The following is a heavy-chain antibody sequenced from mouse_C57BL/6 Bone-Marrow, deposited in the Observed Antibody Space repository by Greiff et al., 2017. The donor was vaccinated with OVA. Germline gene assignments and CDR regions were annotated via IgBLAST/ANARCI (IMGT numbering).Heavy chain of an antibody. CDR2: INPSTGGT. V-gene: IGHV1-42*01. Sequence: VQLKQSGPELVKPGASVKISCKASGYSFTGYYMNWVKQSPEKSLEWIGEINPSTGGTTYNQKFKAKATLTVDKSSSTAYMQLKSLTSEDSAVYYCAQDSSGYGYFDYWGQGTTLTVSS. CDR3: AQDSSGYGYFDY. CDR1: GYSFTGYY. J-gene: IGHJ2*01. D-gene: IGHD3-2*02.